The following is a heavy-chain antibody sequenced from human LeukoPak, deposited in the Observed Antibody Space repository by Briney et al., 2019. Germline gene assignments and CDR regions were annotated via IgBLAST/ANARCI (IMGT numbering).Heavy chain of an antibody. CDR2: IRPSNGNR. V-gene: IGHV1-18*01. J-gene: IGHJ4*02. CDR1: GYDFSTYG. D-gene: IGHD4-11*01. CDR3: ATDVMRYSNRHDY. Sequence: ASVKVSCRTSGYDFSTYGITWVRQAPGQGLEYMGWIRPSNGNRNYAQKVQDRVTLTTDTSTSTVYMELRSLRSDDTGVYYCATDVMRYSNRHDYWGQGTLVTVSS.